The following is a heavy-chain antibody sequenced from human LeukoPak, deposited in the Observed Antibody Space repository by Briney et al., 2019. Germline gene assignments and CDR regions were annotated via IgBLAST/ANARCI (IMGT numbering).Heavy chain of an antibody. CDR1: GFTFDDYA. J-gene: IGHJ4*02. Sequence: GRSLRLSCAASGFTFDDYAMHWVRQAPGKGLEWVSGISWNSGSIGYADSVKGRFTISRDNAKNSLYLQMNSLRAEDTALYYCAKDAHTEWELFDYWGQGTLVTVSS. CDR2: ISWNSGSI. CDR3: AKDAHTEWELFDY. V-gene: IGHV3-9*01. D-gene: IGHD1-26*01.